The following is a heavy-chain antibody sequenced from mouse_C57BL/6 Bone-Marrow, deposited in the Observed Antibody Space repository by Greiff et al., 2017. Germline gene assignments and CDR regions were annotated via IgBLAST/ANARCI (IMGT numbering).Heavy chain of an antibody. CDR1: GFTFSDYG. D-gene: IGHD2-2*01. CDR3: ARGGYPHYYAMDY. J-gene: IGHJ4*01. Sequence: EVKLMESGGGLVKPGGPLKLSCAASGFTFSDYGMHWVRQAPEKGLEWVAYISSGSSTIYYADTVKGRFTISRDNAKNTLFLQMTSLRSEDTAMYYCARGGYPHYYAMDYWGQGTSVTVSS. CDR2: ISSGSSTI. V-gene: IGHV5-17*01.